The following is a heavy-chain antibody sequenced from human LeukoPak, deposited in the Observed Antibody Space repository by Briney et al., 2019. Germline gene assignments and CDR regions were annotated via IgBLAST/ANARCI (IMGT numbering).Heavy chain of an antibody. J-gene: IGHJ4*02. Sequence: PGGSLRLSCAASGFTFSSYAMSWVRKAPGKGLEWVSYISSGSSTVYYADSVKGRFTISRDNAKNSLYLQMNSLRDEDTAVYYCARVAAGHSVNYFDYWGQGTLVTVSS. D-gene: IGHD4-23*01. CDR3: ARVAAGHSVNYFDY. V-gene: IGHV3-48*02. CDR1: GFTFSSYA. CDR2: ISSGSSTV.